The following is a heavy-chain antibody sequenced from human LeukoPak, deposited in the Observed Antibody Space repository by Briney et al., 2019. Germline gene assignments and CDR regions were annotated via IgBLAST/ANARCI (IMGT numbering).Heavy chain of an antibody. CDR1: GYSISSGYY. CDR2: INHSGTT. D-gene: IGHD4-11*01. J-gene: IGHJ4*02. CDR3: ASRLPTTVTTGDSTDY. Sequence: PSESLSLTCAVSGYSISSGYYWGWIRQPPGKGLEWIGSINHSGTTYYNPSLKIRVTNPVDTSKNQFSLKLSSVTAADTAVYYCASRLPTTVTTGDSTDYWGQGTLVTVSS. V-gene: IGHV4-38-2*01.